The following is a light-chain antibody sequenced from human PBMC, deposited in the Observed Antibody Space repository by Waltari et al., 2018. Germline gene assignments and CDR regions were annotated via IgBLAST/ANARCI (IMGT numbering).Light chain of an antibody. CDR1: QSLVHSDGNTN. Sequence: DVVMTQSPLSLPVTLGQAASISCNSSQSLVHSDGNTNFTWFQQRPGQSPRRLIHRVSNRDSGVPDRFSGSGSGTDFTLKISRVEAEDVGVYYCMQGTHWPYTFGQGTKLDIK. CDR2: RVS. CDR3: MQGTHWPYT. J-gene: IGKJ2*01. V-gene: IGKV2-30*02.